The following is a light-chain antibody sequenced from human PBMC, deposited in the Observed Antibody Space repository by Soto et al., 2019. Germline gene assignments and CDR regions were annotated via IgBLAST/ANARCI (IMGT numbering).Light chain of an antibody. V-gene: IGKV3-20*01. CDR2: GAS. J-gene: IGKJ5*01. CDR3: QQYGSSRIT. CDR1: QSVGSSY. Sequence: VVLTQSPGTLSLSPGERDTLSCRASQSVGSSYLGWYQQKPGQAPRLLIYGASSRAFGIPDRFSGSGSGTDFTLTIIRLEPEDFAVYYCQQYGSSRITFGPGTRLDIK.